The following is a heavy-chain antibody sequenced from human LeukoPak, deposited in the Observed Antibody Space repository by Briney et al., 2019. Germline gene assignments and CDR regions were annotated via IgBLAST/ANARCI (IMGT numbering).Heavy chain of an antibody. Sequence: ASVKVSCKASGYTFTGYYMHWVRQAPGQGLEWMGWINPNSGGTNYAQKFQGRVTMTRDTSISTAYVELSRLRSDDTAVYYCARDYYDSSGYAEYFQHWGQGTLVTVSS. CDR3: ARDYYDSSGYAEYFQH. J-gene: IGHJ1*01. D-gene: IGHD3-22*01. V-gene: IGHV1-2*02. CDR1: GYTFTGYY. CDR2: INPNSGGT.